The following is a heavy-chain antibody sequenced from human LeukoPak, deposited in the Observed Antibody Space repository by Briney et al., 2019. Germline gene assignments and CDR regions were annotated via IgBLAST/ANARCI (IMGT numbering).Heavy chain of an antibody. CDR2: INPNSGGT. Sequence: GASVKVSCKASGYTFSDYYIHWVRQAPGQGLEWMGWINPNSGGTKYAQKSQGRVTMTRDTSISTAYMDLSSLGSDDMAVFYCVRKSATRRTSEFDYWGQGTPVTVSS. CDR3: VRKSATRRTSEFDY. V-gene: IGHV1-2*02. D-gene: IGHD2-15*01. CDR1: GYTFSDYY. J-gene: IGHJ4*02.